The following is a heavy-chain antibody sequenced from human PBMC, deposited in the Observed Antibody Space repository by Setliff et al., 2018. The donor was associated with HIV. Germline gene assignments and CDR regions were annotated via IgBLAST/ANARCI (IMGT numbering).Heavy chain of an antibody. CDR3: ARLDCSSSSGFVDY. J-gene: IGHJ4*02. CDR2: LYVSGDT. D-gene: IGHD2-2*01. Sequence: SETLSLTCYVTDDTISSYYWSWVRQPAGKGLEWIGRLYVSGDTNYNPSLKSRVTMSLDTSKKHFSLNLKSVTAADTAVYDCARLDCSSSSGFVDYWGQGTLVTVSS. V-gene: IGHV4-4*07. CDR1: DDTISSYY.